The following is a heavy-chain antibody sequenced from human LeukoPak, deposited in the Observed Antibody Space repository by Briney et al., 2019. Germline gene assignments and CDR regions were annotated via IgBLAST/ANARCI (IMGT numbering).Heavy chain of an antibody. CDR1: GGSFSGYY. D-gene: IGHD4-17*01. CDR2: INHSGST. V-gene: IGHV4-34*01. Sequence: PSETLSLTCAVYGGSFSGYYWSWIRQPPGKGLEWIGEINHSGSTNYDPSLKSRVTISVDTSKNQFSLKLSSVTAADTAVYYCARGGDYVDPSPLDYWGQGTLVTVSS. CDR3: ARGGDYVDPSPLDY. J-gene: IGHJ4*02.